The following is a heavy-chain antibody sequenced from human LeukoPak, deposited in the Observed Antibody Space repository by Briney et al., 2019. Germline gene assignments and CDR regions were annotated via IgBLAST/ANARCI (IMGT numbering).Heavy chain of an antibody. D-gene: IGHD6-6*01. CDR2: IYHSGGT. CDR1: GYSISSGYY. Sequence: SETLSLTCTVSGYSISSGYYWGWIRQPPGKGLEWIGSIYHSGGTYYNPSLKSRVTISVDTSKNQFSLKLSSVTAADTAVYYCARETDSSSVAFDIWGQGTMVTVSS. CDR3: ARETDSSSVAFDI. J-gene: IGHJ3*02. V-gene: IGHV4-38-2*02.